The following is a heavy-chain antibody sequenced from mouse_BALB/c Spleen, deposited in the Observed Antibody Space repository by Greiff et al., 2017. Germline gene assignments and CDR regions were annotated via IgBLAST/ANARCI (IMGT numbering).Heavy chain of an antibody. CDR2: IYPSDSYT. V-gene: IGHV1-69*02. D-gene: IGHD4-1*01. CDR1: GYTFTSYW. CDR3: TRSNWDVAY. Sequence: QVQLQQSGAELVRPGASVKLSCKASGYTFTSYWINWVKQRPGQGLEWIGNIYPSDSYTNYNQKFKDKATLTVDKSSSTAYMQLSSPTSEDSAVYYCTRSNWDVAYWGQGTLVTVSA. J-gene: IGHJ3*01.